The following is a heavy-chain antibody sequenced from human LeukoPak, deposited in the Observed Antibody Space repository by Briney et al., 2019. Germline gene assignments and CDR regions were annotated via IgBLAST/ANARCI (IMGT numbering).Heavy chain of an antibody. CDR1: GYTFTGYY. D-gene: IGHD2-21*01. CDR2: INPNSGGT. CDR3: ARVATIPRYGMDV. J-gene: IGHJ6*02. Sequence: GASVKVSCTASGYTFTGYYMHWVRQAPGQGLEWMGWINPNSGGTNYAQKFQGRVTMTRDTSISTAYMELSRLRSDDTAVYYCARVATIPRYGMDVWGQGTTVTVSS. V-gene: IGHV1-2*02.